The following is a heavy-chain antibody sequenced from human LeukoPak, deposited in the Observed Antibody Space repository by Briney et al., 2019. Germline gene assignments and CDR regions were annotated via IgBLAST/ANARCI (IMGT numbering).Heavy chain of an antibody. V-gene: IGHV3-30*03. CDR3: ARVARHAGIAVAGNDY. J-gene: IGHJ4*02. Sequence: GGSLRLSCAASGFTFSSYGMHWVRQAPGKGLEWVAVISYDGSNKYYADSVKGRFTISRDNAKNSLFLQMNSLRAEDTAVYYCARVARHAGIAVAGNDYWGQGTLVTVSS. D-gene: IGHD6-19*01. CDR1: GFTFSSYG. CDR2: ISYDGSNK.